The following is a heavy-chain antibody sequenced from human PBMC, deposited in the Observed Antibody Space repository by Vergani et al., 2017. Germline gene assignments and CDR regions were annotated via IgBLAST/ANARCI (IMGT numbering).Heavy chain of an antibody. CDR1: GDSISSNNC. CDR3: ATIGYRRWSYYFDY. CDR2: ICHTEDT. Sequence: QVQLQESGPGLVKTPGTLSLTCAVSGDSISSNNCWTWVRQPPGKGLEWIGEICHTEDTKYSPSLKSRVTVAVDESRNLFSLRLKSVTAADTAVYYCATIGYRRWSYYFDYWGQGILVTVSS. D-gene: IGHD1-26*01. V-gene: IGHV4-4*03. J-gene: IGHJ4*02.